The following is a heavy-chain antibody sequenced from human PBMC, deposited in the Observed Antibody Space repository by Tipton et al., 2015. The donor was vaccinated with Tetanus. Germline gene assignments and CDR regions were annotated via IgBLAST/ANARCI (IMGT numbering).Heavy chain of an antibody. Sequence: TLSLTCTVSGGSISSSSYYWGWIRQPPGKGLEWIGSIYYSGSTYYNPSLKSRISISGDRSKNLLSLSLTSVTAADTAMYYCASLIEPYSRGWRNWFDAGGQGSLVTVSS. CDR3: ASLIEPYSRGWRNWFDA. CDR2: IYYSGST. J-gene: IGHJ5*02. D-gene: IGHD6-19*01. CDR1: GGSISSSSYY. V-gene: IGHV4-39*01.